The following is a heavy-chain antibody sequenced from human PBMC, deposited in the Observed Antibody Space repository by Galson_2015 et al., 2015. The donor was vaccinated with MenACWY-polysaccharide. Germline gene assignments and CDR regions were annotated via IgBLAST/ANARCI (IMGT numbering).Heavy chain of an antibody. Sequence: QSGAEVKKPGESLKISCKGSGYSFTTYWIGWVRQMPGEGLEWMGIINPGDSDTRYSPSFQGQVTISVDKSISTAYLQWSSLKASDTTMYYCVRQGGQLVSLDFWGQGTLVTVSS. CDR3: VRQGGQLVSLDF. V-gene: IGHV5-51*01. D-gene: IGHD6-6*01. J-gene: IGHJ4*02. CDR1: GYSFTTYW. CDR2: INPGDSDT.